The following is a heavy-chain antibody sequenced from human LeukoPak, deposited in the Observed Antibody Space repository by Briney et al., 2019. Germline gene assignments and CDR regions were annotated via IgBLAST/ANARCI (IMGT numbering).Heavy chain of an antibody. D-gene: IGHD3-22*01. Sequence: ASVKVSCKASGYTFTSYYMHWVRQAPGQGLEWMGIINPSGGSTSYAQKFQGRVTMTRDTSTSTVYMELSSLRSEDTAVYYCARDRVSSLEEGSSGSFDYWGQGTLVTVSS. CDR2: INPSGGST. CDR1: GYTFTSYY. V-gene: IGHV1-46*01. CDR3: ARDRVSSLEEGSSGSFDY. J-gene: IGHJ4*02.